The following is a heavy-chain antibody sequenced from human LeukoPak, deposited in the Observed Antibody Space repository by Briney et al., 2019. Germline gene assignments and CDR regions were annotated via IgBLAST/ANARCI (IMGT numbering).Heavy chain of an antibody. Sequence: SETLSLTCAVYGGSVTGFSWSWIRQSPVKGLESIGEINHSGGTNYAPSLQSRVTLSLDTSKNQFSLTLTSVTAADTAVYYCARPGGSGWFDPWGQGTLVTVSS. D-gene: IGHD2-8*02. J-gene: IGHJ5*02. V-gene: IGHV4-34*01. CDR2: INHSGGT. CDR3: ARPGGSGWFDP. CDR1: GGSVTGFS.